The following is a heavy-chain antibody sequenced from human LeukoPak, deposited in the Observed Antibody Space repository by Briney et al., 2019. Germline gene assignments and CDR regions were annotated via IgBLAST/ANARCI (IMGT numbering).Heavy chain of an antibody. CDR2: ISYDGSNQ. V-gene: IGHV3-30*04. CDR1: GFTFSSYA. Sequence: PGRSLRLSCAGSGFTFSSYAMRWVRQAPGKGLGWVAVISYDGSNQYYADSVKGRFTLSRDNSKNTLYLQMNSLRAEDTAVYYCAKGNRVLTGYYNFPGEYYFDYWGQGTLVTVSS. J-gene: IGHJ4*02. CDR3: AKGNRVLTGYYNFPGEYYFDY. D-gene: IGHD3-9*01.